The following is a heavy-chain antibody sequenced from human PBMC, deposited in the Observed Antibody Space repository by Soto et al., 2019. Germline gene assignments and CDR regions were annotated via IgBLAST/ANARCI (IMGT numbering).Heavy chain of an antibody. CDR1: GGFVTSGSYY. CDR2: MSHSGGT. D-gene: IGHD1-1*01. Sequence: QVQLQQRGAGLLKPSETLSLTCAVYGGFVTSGSYYWSWIRQPPGKGLEWIGEMSHSGGTHLNPSRKSRVTISVDTAKNQFTLKMTSVTAADTALYYCARVERGTATTVVDAFDIWGPGTMVTVSS. J-gene: IGHJ3*02. V-gene: IGHV4-34*01. CDR3: ARVERGTATTVVDAFDI.